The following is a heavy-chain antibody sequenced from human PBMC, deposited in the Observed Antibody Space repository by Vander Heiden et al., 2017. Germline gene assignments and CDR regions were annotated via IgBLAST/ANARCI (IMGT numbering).Heavy chain of an antibody. CDR3: AKEMTTVVTSGGVFEY. Sequence: QVQLVESGGGVVQPGRSLRLSCAASGFIFSTYGMNWVRKAPGKGLEWVAVISYHGSHKYYADSVKGRFTISRDNSKNTLYLQMNSLRAEDTAVYYCAKEMTTVVTSGGVFEYWGQGTLVTVSS. CDR2: ISYHGSHK. CDR1: GFIFSTYG. D-gene: IGHD4-17*01. V-gene: IGHV3-30*18. J-gene: IGHJ4*02.